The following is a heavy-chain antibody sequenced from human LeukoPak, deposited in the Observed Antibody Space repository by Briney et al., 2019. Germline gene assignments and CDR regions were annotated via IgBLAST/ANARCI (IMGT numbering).Heavy chain of an antibody. CDR1: GFTFSDSY. CDR3: ATDYFDTSSVP. Sequence: SGGSLRLSCAAPGFTFSDSYMSWIRQAPGKGLEWLSYISGNGYKTYYADSVKGRFTISRDNAKNLLHLQMNSLRVEDTALYYCATDYFDTSSVPWGQGTRVTVSS. CDR2: ISGNGYKT. D-gene: IGHD3-22*01. J-gene: IGHJ5*02. V-gene: IGHV3-11*01.